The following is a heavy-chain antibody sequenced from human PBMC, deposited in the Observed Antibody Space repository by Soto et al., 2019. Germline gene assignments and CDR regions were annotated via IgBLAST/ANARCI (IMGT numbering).Heavy chain of an antibody. CDR2: ISSSSSYI. J-gene: IGHJ4*02. D-gene: IGHD3-3*01. Sequence: EVQLVESGGGLVKPGGSLRLSCAASGFTFSSYSMNWVRQAPGKGLEWVSSISSSSSYIYYADSVKGRFTISRDNAKNSLYLQMNSLRAEDTAVYYCARAPYFLRFLEWLPFDYWGQGTLVTVSS. CDR3: ARAPYFLRFLEWLPFDY. V-gene: IGHV3-21*01. CDR1: GFTFSSYS.